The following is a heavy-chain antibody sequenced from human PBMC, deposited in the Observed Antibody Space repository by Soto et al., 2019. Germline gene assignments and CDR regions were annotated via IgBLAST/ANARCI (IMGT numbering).Heavy chain of an antibody. CDR3: ARVGYDFWSGYYGYYYYYGMDV. Sequence: ASVKVSCKASGYTFTSYAMHWVRQAPGQRLEWMGWINAGNGNTKYSQKFQGRVTITRDTSASTAYMELSSLRSEDTAVYYCARVGYDFWSGYYGYYYYYGMDVWGQGTLVTVSS. D-gene: IGHD3-3*01. CDR2: INAGNGNT. CDR1: GYTFTSYA. J-gene: IGHJ6*02. V-gene: IGHV1-3*01.